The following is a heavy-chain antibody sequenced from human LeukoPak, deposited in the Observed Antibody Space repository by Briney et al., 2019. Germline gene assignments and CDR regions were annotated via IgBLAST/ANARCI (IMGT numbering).Heavy chain of an antibody. J-gene: IGHJ4*02. D-gene: IGHD3-10*01. V-gene: IGHV4-34*01. Sequence: NTSETLSPTCAVYGGSFSGYYWSWIRQPPGKGLEWIGEINHSGSTNYNPSLKSRVTISVDTSKNQFSLKLSSVTAADTAVYYCGITMVRGEYYFDYWGQGTLVTVSS. CDR2: INHSGST. CDR3: GITMVRGEYYFDY. CDR1: GGSFSGYY.